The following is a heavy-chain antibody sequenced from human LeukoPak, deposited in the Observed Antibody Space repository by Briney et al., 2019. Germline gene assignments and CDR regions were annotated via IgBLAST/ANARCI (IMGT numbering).Heavy chain of an antibody. V-gene: IGHV3-48*03. D-gene: IGHD3-10*02. CDR1: GVIFSSFA. J-gene: IGHJ6*04. CDR3: AELGITMIGGV. CDR2: ISGTGGSTI. Sequence: GGSLRLSCEVSGVIFSSFAMNWVRQAPGKGLEWVSAISGTGGSTIYYADSVKGRFTISRDNAKNSLYLQMNSLRAEDTAVYYCAELGITMIGGVWGKGTTVTISS.